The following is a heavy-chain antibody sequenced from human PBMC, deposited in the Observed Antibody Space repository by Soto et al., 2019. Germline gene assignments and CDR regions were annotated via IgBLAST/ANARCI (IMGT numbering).Heavy chain of an antibody. CDR3: AREDHIAAAGRESDAFDI. J-gene: IGHJ3*02. CDR2: IWYDGSNK. V-gene: IGHV3-33*01. D-gene: IGHD6-13*01. Sequence: QVQLVESGGGVVQPGRSLRLSCAASGFTFSSYGMHWVRQAPGKGLEWVAVIWYDGSNKYYADSVKGRFTISRDNSKNTLYLQMNSLRAEDTAVHYCAREDHIAAAGRESDAFDIWGQGTMVTVSS. CDR1: GFTFSSYG.